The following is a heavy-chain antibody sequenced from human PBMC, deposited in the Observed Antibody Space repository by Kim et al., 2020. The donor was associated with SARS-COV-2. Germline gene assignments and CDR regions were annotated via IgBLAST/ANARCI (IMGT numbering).Heavy chain of an antibody. Sequence: AQKFQGRVTIPADESTSTAYMELSSLRSEDTAVYYCAISTRIEGDYNWFDSWGQGTLVTVSS. J-gene: IGHJ5*01. CDR3: AISTRIEGDYNWFDS. V-gene: IGHV1-69*01. D-gene: IGHD1-26*01.